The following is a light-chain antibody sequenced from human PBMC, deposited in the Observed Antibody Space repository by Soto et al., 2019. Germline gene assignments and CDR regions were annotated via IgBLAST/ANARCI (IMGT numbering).Light chain of an antibody. CDR1: SSDVGGYDY. CDR3: ASYAGSRIPYV. CDR2: EVT. J-gene: IGLJ1*01. V-gene: IGLV2-8*01. Sequence: QSALTQPPSASGSPGQSVTISCTGTSSDVGGYDYVSWYQQHPGKAPKLIIFEVTKRSSGVPDRFSGSKSANTASLTVSGLLAEDEAHYFCASYAGSRIPYVFGTGTKLTVL.